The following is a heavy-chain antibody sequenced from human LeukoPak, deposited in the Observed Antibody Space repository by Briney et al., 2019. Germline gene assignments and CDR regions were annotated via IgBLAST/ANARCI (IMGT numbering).Heavy chain of an antibody. CDR1: GGTFSSYA. CDR2: IIPILDIA. D-gene: IGHD6-19*01. Sequence: SVKVSCKASGGTFSSYAISWVRQAPGQGLEWMGRIIPILDIANYAQKFQGRVTITADKSTSTAYMELSSLRSEDTAVYYCARDAIAVATTDYWGQGTLVTVSS. V-gene: IGHV1-69*04. J-gene: IGHJ4*02. CDR3: ARDAIAVATTDY.